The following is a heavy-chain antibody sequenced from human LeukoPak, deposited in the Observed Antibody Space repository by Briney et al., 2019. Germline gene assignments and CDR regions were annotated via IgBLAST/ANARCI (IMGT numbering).Heavy chain of an antibody. J-gene: IGHJ6*03. Sequence: ASVKVSCKASGYTFTSYGISWVRQAPGQGLEWMGWISAYNGNTNYAQKLQGRVTITADKSTSTAYMELSSLRSEDTAVYYCARSDYYYYMDVWGKGTTVTVSS. CDR2: ISAYNGNT. V-gene: IGHV1-18*01. CDR3: ARSDYYYYMDV. CDR1: GYTFTSYG.